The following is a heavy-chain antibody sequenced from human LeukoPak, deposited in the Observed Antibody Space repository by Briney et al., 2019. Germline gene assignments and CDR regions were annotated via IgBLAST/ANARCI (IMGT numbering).Heavy chain of an antibody. V-gene: IGHV3-30*03. CDR1: GFTFSSYG. CDR2: ISYDGSNK. D-gene: IGHD1-26*01. Sequence: GGSLRLSCAASGFTFSSYGMHWVRQAPGKGLEWVAVISYDGSNKYYADSVKGRFSISRDNARNSLYLQMNSLRVEDTAIYYCARPTSSIVGGFWGQGSLVTVSS. CDR3: ARPTSSIVGGF. J-gene: IGHJ4*02.